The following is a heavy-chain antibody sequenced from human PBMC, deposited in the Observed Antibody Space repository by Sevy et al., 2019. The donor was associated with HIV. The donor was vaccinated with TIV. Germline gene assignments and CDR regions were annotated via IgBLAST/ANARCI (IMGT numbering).Heavy chain of an antibody. D-gene: IGHD2-15*01. J-gene: IGHJ4*02. V-gene: IGHV3-74*01. Sequence: GGSLRLSCAASGFTFSSYWMHWVRQALGKGPVWVSGVNSDGSSTNYADSVKGRFTMSRDSAKNTLYLQMNSLRAEDTAVYFCVAANTWQDYWGQGTLVTVSS. CDR2: VNSDGSST. CDR1: GFTFSSYW. CDR3: VAANTWQDY.